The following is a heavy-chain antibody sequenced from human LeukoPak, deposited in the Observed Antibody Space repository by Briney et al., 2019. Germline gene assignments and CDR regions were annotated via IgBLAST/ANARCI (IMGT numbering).Heavy chain of an antibody. V-gene: IGHV4-31*03. CDR1: GGSINNGGYY. D-gene: IGHD1-26*01. Sequence: TLSLTCTVSGGSINNGGYYWSWIRQHPGKGLEWIGYIYYSGSSYYNPSLRSRVTISVDTSKNHFSLKLSSVTAADTAVYYCTRNSGSSMGHAFDIWGQGTMVTVSS. CDR3: TRNSGSSMGHAFDI. J-gene: IGHJ3*02. CDR2: IYYSGSS.